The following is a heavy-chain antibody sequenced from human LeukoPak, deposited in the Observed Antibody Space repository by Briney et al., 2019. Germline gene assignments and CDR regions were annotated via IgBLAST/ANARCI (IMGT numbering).Heavy chain of an antibody. Sequence: GASVKVSCKASGYTFTSYGISWVRQAPGQGPEWMGWISAYNGNTNYAQKLQGRVTMTTDTSTSTAYMELRSLRSDDTAVYYCARAVIAVAGGVYFDYWGQGTLVTVSS. D-gene: IGHD6-19*01. CDR1: GYTFTSYG. CDR2: ISAYNGNT. CDR3: ARAVIAVAGGVYFDY. J-gene: IGHJ4*02. V-gene: IGHV1-18*01.